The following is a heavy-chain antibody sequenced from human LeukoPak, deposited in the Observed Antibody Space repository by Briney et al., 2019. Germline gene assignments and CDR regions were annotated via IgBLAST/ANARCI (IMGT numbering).Heavy chain of an antibody. Sequence: ASVKVSCKASGYTFTGYYMHWVRQAPGQGLERMGWISAYNGNTNYAQKFQGRVTMSTDTSTSTAYMELRSLRSDDTAVYYCARAGYCNNTICDKPFDYWGQGTLVTVSS. J-gene: IGHJ4*02. CDR3: ARAGYCNNTICDKPFDY. D-gene: IGHD2-2*01. CDR2: ISAYNGNT. V-gene: IGHV1-18*04. CDR1: GYTFTGYY.